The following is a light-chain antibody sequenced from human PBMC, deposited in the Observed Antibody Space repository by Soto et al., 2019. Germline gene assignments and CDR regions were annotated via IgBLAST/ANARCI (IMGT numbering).Light chain of an antibody. J-gene: IGKJ2*01. V-gene: IGKV1-16*02. CDR1: QGINNS. Sequence: DVQMTKSPSSLSASIGDRVTITCRASQGINNSVAWFQQKPGKAPMSLIYSASSLQSGVPSKFSGSGSGTVFTLTINSLQPEDFATDYCLQYSNFPYTFGQGTKLEVK. CDR3: LQYSNFPYT. CDR2: SAS.